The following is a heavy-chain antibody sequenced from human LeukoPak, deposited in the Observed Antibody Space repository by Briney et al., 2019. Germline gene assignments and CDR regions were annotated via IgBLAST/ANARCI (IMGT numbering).Heavy chain of an antibody. J-gene: IGHJ5*02. CDR2: ISYDGSNK. CDR3: ARQRGNWFDP. CDR1: GFTFSSYA. Sequence: PGGSLRLSCAASGFTFSSYAMHWVRQAPGKGLEWVAVISYDGSNKYYTDSVKGRFTISRDNSKNTLYLQMNSLRAEDTAVYYCARQRGNWFDPWGQGTLVTVSS. V-gene: IGHV3-30-3*01.